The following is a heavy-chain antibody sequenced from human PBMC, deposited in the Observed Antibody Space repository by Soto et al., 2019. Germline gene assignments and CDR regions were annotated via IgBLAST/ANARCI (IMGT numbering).Heavy chain of an antibody. V-gene: IGHV3-23*01. CDR3: AKDRERDAWYEDY. D-gene: IGHD6-13*01. CDR1: GFSFSSYA. J-gene: IGHJ4*02. Sequence: PGGSLRLSCVASGFSFSSYAMTWVRQAPGKGLEWVSVISGSDDSTYYAHSVKGRFTISRDNSKNTLYLQMTSLRAEDTAVYYCAKDRERDAWYEDYWGQGTLVTVSS. CDR2: ISGSDDST.